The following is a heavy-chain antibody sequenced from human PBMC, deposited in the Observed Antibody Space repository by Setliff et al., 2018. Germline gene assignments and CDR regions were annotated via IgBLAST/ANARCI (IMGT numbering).Heavy chain of an antibody. D-gene: IGHD4-4*01. Sequence: SETLSLTCTVSDASISSGTYYWAWLRQPPGKGLAGIGSISYEGATNYNSSLKSRVAMSRDVPERQFALKLSSVTAVDAAVYYCAREGRWDYSYPIYWGQGILVTVSS. CDR2: ISYEGAT. V-gene: IGHV4-39*06. CDR1: DASISSGTYY. J-gene: IGHJ4*02. CDR3: AREGRWDYSYPIY.